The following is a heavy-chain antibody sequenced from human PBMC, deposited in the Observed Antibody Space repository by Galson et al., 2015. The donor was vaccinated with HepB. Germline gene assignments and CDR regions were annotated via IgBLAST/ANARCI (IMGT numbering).Heavy chain of an antibody. Sequence: SLRLSCAASGFTFSSAAMSWVRQAPGKGLEWVSVIHNNGGFTYYADSVKGRFTISRDNSKNTLYLQMDSLRAEDTAIYYCARGTGTDYWGLGTLVTVSS. D-gene: IGHD3/OR15-3a*01. CDR1: GFTFSSAA. CDR2: IHNNGGFT. V-gene: IGHV3-23*05. CDR3: ARGTGTDY. J-gene: IGHJ4*01.